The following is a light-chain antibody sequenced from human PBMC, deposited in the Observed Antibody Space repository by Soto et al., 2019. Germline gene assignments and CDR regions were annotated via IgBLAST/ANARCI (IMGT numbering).Light chain of an antibody. CDR1: QGITNY. Sequence: DIQMTQSPSSLSASVGDRVTITCRASQGITNYLNWYQQKLGQAPRLLIYAASTLESGVPSRFSGSGSDTDFTLSITSLQPEDFATYYCQQGHTFPWTFGQGTKV. J-gene: IGKJ1*01. V-gene: IGKV1-39*01. CDR3: QQGHTFPWT. CDR2: AAS.